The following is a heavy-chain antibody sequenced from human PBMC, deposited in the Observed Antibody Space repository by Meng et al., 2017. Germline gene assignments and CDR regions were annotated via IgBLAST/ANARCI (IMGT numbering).Heavy chain of an antibody. V-gene: IGHV4-34*02. CDR3: ARDTVEAYCGGDCCPLGY. J-gene: IGHJ4*02. CDR2: INHSGST. Sequence: QGGAGLLKPSETLSLPCAVYGGSFSGYTWSWIRKPPGKGLEWIGEINHSGSTNYNPSLKSRVTISVDTSKNQFSLKLSSVTAADTAVYYCARDTVEAYCGGDCCPLGYWGQGTLVTVSS. CDR1: GGSFSGYT. D-gene: IGHD2-21*02.